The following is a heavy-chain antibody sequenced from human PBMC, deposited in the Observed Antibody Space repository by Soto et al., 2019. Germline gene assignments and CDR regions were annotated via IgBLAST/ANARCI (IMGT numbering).Heavy chain of an antibody. CDR2: VYYSGSS. Sequence: QLQESGPGLVKPSQTLSLTCSVSGGSIKNNDYYWGWIRQTPGKGLEWIGYVYYSGSSDYIPSLKSRLSMSIDKSKNQFHLKLNSVTAADTATYYCARMSYFYDKWYFDLWGRGTLVTVSS. CDR1: GGSIKNNDYY. V-gene: IGHV4-30-4*01. D-gene: IGHD3-22*01. J-gene: IGHJ2*01. CDR3: ARMSYFYDKWYFDL.